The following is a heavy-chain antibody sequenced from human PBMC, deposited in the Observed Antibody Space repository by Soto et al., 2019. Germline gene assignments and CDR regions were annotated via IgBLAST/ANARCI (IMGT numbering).Heavy chain of an antibody. Sequence: ASVKVSCKASGYTFTSYGISWVRQAPGQGLEWMGWISAYNGNTNYAQKLQGRVTMTTDTSTSTAYMELRSLRSDDTAVYYCERDQGVDIVATTVDYWGQGTQVTVSS. D-gene: IGHD5-12*01. V-gene: IGHV1-18*01. CDR2: ISAYNGNT. J-gene: IGHJ4*02. CDR1: GYTFTSYG. CDR3: ERDQGVDIVATTVDY.